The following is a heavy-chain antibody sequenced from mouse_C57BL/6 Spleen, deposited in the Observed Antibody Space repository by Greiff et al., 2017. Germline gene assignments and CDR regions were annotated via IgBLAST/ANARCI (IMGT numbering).Heavy chain of an antibody. V-gene: IGHV5-4*01. CDR2: ISDGGSYT. CDR3: ARDRATPY. D-gene: IGHD3-1*01. J-gene: IGHJ4*01. CDR1: GFTFSSYA. Sequence: EVQLVESGGGLVKPGGSLKLSCAASGFTFSSYAMSWVRQTPEKRLEWVATISDGGSYTYYPDNVKGRFPISRANAKKNPYLQMSHLKSEDTAMYYCARDRATPYWGQGTSVTVSS.